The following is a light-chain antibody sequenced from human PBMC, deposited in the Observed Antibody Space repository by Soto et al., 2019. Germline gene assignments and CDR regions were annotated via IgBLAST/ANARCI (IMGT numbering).Light chain of an antibody. V-gene: IGKV1-5*03. CDR2: KAS. CDR1: QSLSSW. Sequence: DIQMTQSPSTLSASVGDRVTITCRASQSLSSWLAWYQQKPGKAPKLLIYKASSLESGVPSRFSGSGSGTEFTLTISSLQPDDFATYYCQKYTRYLYTFGQGTKLEIK. CDR3: QKYTRYLYT. J-gene: IGKJ2*01.